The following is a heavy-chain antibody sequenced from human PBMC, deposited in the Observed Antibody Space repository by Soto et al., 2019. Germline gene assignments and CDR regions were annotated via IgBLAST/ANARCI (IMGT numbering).Heavy chain of an antibody. J-gene: IGHJ6*02. CDR3: ARDVRLTIFGVVTYYYGMDV. CDR2: MYTSGST. D-gene: IGHD3-3*01. CDR1: GGSISSYY. Sequence: RSLTCTVSGGSISSYYWSWIRQPAGKGLEWIGRMYTSGSTNYNPSLKSRVTMSVDTSKNQFSLKLSSVTAADTAVYYCARDVRLTIFGVVTYYYGMDVWGQGTTVTVSS. V-gene: IGHV4-4*07.